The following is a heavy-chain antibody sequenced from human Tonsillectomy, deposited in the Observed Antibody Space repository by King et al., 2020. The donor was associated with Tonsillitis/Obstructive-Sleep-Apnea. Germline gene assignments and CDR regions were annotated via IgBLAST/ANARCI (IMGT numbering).Heavy chain of an antibody. Sequence: EVQLVESGGGLVQPGGSLRLSCAASGFTFSYYWMSWVRQAPGKGLEWVANINQDGSEKYYVDSVKGRFTISRDNAKNSLCLQMHSLRAEDTAVYYCACVAPVFGVVYYFDYWGQGTLVTVSS. CDR3: ACVAPVFGVVYYFDY. V-gene: IGHV3-7*03. D-gene: IGHD3-3*01. CDR1: GFTFSYYW. J-gene: IGHJ4*02. CDR2: INQDGSEK.